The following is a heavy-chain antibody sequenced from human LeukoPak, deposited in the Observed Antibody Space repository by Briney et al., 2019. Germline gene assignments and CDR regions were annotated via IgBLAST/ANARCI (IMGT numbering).Heavy chain of an antibody. CDR2: IYYSGST. CDR1: GGSISSSSYY. CDR3: ARLKDTAMVTGDWFDP. J-gene: IGHJ5*02. V-gene: IGHV4-39*01. D-gene: IGHD5-18*01. Sequence: SETLSLTCTVSGGSISSSSYYWGWIRQPPGKGLEWIGSIYYSGSTYYNPSLKSRVTISVDTSKNQFSLKLSSVTAADTAVYYCARLKDTAMVTGDWFDPWGQGTLVTVSS.